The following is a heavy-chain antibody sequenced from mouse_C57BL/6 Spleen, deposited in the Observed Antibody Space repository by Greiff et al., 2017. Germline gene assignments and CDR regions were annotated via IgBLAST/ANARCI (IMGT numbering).Heavy chain of an antibody. J-gene: IGHJ2*01. V-gene: IGHV1-55*01. Sequence: QVQLQQPGAELVKPGASVKMSCKASGYTFTSYWITWVKQRPGQGLEWIGDIYPGSGSTNYNEKFKSKATLTVDTSSSTAYMQLSSLTSEDSAVYYCARFVGYDYDAGIDYWGRGTTLTVSS. D-gene: IGHD2-4*01. CDR3: ARFVGYDYDAGIDY. CDR1: GYTFTSYW. CDR2: IYPGSGST.